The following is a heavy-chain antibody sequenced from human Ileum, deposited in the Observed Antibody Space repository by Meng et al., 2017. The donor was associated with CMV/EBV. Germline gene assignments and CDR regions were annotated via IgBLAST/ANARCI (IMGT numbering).Heavy chain of an antibody. J-gene: IGHJ5*02. Sequence: GAFSTYAVSCVRQAPRQGLAWMGGIIPIFGTANYAQKFQARVTITTDESTSTAYMELSSLSSEDTAVYYCAREGSTSGWEEDNWFDPWGQGTLVTVSS. CDR2: IIPIFGTA. CDR1: GAFSTYA. V-gene: IGHV1-69*05. CDR3: AREGSTSGWEEDNWFDP. D-gene: IGHD2/OR15-2a*01.